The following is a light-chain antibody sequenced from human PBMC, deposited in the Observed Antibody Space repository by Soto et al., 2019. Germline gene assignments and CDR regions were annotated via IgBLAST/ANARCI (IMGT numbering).Light chain of an antibody. J-gene: IGKJ2*01. CDR2: GAS. V-gene: IGKV3-15*01. Sequence: EIVMTQSPANLSVSPGERATLSCRASQSVSSNLAWYQQKPGQGPRLLIYGASTRATGIPARFSGSGSGTEFTLTISSLQSEDLAVYYCQQYNKWPPYTFGQGTKVEIK. CDR3: QQYNKWPPYT. CDR1: QSVSSN.